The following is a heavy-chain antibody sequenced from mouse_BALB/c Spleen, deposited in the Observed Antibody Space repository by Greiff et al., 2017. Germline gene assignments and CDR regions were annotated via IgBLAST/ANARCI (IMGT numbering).Heavy chain of an antibody. J-gene: IGHJ4*01. CDR3: ARGYYRYDYYAMDY. V-gene: IGHV1-4*02. D-gene: IGHD2-14*01. CDR2: INPSSGYT. CDR1: GYTFTSYT. Sequence: VKVVESAAELARPGASVKMSCKASGYTFTSYTMHWVKQRPGQGLEWIGYINPSSGYTEYNQKFKDKTTLTADKSSSTAYMQLSSLTSEDSAVYYCARGYYRYDYYAMDYWGQGTSVTVSS.